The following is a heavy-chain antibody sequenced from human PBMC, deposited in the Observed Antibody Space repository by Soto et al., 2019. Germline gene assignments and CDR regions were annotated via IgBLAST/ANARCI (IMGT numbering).Heavy chain of an antibody. Sequence: EVQLVESGGGLVQPGGSLRLSCAASGFTFSSYDMHWVRQATGKGLEWVSAIGTAGDTYYPGSVKGRFTISRENAKNSWYLQMNSLRAGDTAVYYCARASDRDAFDIWGQGTMVTVSS. CDR2: IGTAGDT. D-gene: IGHD1-26*01. CDR3: ARASDRDAFDI. V-gene: IGHV3-13*01. J-gene: IGHJ3*02. CDR1: GFTFSSYD.